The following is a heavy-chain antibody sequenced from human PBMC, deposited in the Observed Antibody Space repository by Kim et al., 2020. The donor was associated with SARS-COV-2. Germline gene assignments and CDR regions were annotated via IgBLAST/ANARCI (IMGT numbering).Heavy chain of an antibody. V-gene: IGHV1-69*13. CDR1: GGTFSSYA. Sequence: SVKVSCKASGGTFSSYAISWVRQAPGQGLEWMGGIIPIFGTANYAQKFQGRVTITADESTSTAYMELSSLRSEDTAVYYCASLQWPGNWFDPWGQGTLVTVSS. D-gene: IGHD6-19*01. J-gene: IGHJ5*02. CDR2: IIPIFGTA. CDR3: ASLQWPGNWFDP.